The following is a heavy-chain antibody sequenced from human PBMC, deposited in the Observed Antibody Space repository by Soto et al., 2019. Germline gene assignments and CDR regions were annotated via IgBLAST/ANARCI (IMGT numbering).Heavy chain of an antibody. Sequence: QVQLVESGGGVVQPGRSLRLSCAVSGFTFSSYGMHWVRKAPGKGLEWVAIIWYDGSNKYYADSVKGRFTISRDNSKNTLYLQMNSLRVEDTAIYYCASDGEYCSGGSCYPGPLDYWGQGTLVTVSS. D-gene: IGHD2-15*01. CDR3: ASDGEYCSGGSCYPGPLDY. V-gene: IGHV3-33*01. J-gene: IGHJ4*02. CDR1: GFTFSSYG. CDR2: IWYDGSNK.